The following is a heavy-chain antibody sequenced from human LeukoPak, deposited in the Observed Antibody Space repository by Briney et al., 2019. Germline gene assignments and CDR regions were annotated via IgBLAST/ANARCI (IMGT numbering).Heavy chain of an antibody. D-gene: IGHD5-18*01. V-gene: IGHV3-23*01. J-gene: IGHJ3*02. CDR3: AAGIQLWFGAFDI. CDR2: ISGSGGST. CDR1: GFAFSSYA. Sequence: QPGGSLRLSCAASGFAFSSYAMSWVRQAPGKGLEWVSAISGSGGSTYYADSVKGRFTISRDNSKNTLYLQMNSLRAGDTAVYYCAAGIQLWFGAFDIWGQGTVVTVSS.